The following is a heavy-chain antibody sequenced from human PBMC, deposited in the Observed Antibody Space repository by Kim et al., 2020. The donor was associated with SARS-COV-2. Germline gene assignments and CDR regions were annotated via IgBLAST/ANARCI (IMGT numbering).Heavy chain of an antibody. J-gene: IGHJ4*02. D-gene: IGHD3-10*01. CDR2: ISSSSSYI. CDR1: GFTFSSYS. CDR3: ARDHAMVRGVMVY. V-gene: IGHV3-21*01. Sequence: GGSLRLSCAASGFTFSSYSMNWVRQAPGKGLEWVSSISSSSSYIYYADSVKGRFTISRDNAKNSLYLQMNSLRAEDTAVYYCARDHAMVRGVMVYWGQGTLVTVSS.